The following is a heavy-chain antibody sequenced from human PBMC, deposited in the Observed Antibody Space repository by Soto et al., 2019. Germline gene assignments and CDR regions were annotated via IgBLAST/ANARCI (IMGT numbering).Heavy chain of an antibody. Sequence: EVQLVESGGGLVQPGGSLRLSCAASGFTFSSYSMNCVRQAPGKGLEWISYMNSGSNVIYYADSVMGRFTISRDNAKNSLFLQMNSLRDEDTAVYYCARMVASWFDPWGQGTLVTVSS. CDR1: GFTFSSYS. V-gene: IGHV3-48*02. J-gene: IGHJ5*02. D-gene: IGHD2-15*01. CDR3: ARMVASWFDP. CDR2: MNSGSNVI.